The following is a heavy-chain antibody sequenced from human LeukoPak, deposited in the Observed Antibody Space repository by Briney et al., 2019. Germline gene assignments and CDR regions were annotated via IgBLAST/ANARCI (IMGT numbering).Heavy chain of an antibody. CDR3: ARARPYPYCSSTSCYFSDLRNYYYYYYMDV. D-gene: IGHD2-2*01. Sequence: TSETLSLTCTVSGGSISSSSYYWGWIRQPPGKGLEWIGSIYYSGSTYYNPSLKSRVTISVDTSKNQFSLKLSSVTAADTAVYYCARARPYPYCSSTSCYFSDLRNYYYYYYMDVWGKGTTVTVSS. J-gene: IGHJ6*03. CDR2: IYYSGST. V-gene: IGHV4-39*07. CDR1: GGSISSSSYY.